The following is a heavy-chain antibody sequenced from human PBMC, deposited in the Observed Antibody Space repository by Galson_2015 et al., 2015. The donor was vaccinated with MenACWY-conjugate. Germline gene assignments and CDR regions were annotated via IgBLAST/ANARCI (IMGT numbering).Heavy chain of an antibody. Sequence: SLRLSCAASGFTFSNYAMSWVRQAPWKGLEWVSGISGRTGSTYYADSVKGRLTISRDNPKNTLYLQMNSLRVEDTAIYYCARYRLDTSATTDFWGQGTLVTVSS. CDR1: GFTFSNYA. J-gene: IGHJ4*02. CDR2: ISGRTGST. CDR3: ARYRLDTSATTDF. D-gene: IGHD6-19*01. V-gene: IGHV3-23*01.